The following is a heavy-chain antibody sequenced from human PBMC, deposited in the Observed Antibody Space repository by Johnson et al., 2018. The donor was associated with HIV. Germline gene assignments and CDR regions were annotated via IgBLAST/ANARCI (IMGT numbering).Heavy chain of an antibody. CDR2: IRYDGSNK. D-gene: IGHD3-10*01. Sequence: QMLLVESGGGVVQPGGSLRLSCAASGFTFSSYGMHWVRQAPGKGLEWVAFIRYDGSNKYYADSVKARFTISRDTLKNTLYLQMNSLRAEDTAVYYCAGGFYYGSGSYHGAFDIWGQGTMVTVSS. CDR3: AGGFYYGSGSYHGAFDI. J-gene: IGHJ3*02. V-gene: IGHV3-30*02. CDR1: GFTFSSYG.